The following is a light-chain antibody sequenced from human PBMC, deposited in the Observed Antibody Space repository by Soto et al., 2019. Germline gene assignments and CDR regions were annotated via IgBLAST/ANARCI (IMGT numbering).Light chain of an antibody. J-gene: IGLJ2*01. CDR2: EVS. Sequence: QSALTQPASVSGSPGQSITISCTGTSSDVGGHNFVSWYQHHPGKAPKLMIYEVSNRPSGVSNRFSGSKSDNTASLTISGLQAGDEADYYCNSYTSRHTVVFGGGTKVTVL. V-gene: IGLV2-14*01. CDR1: SSDVGGHNF. CDR3: NSYTSRHTVV.